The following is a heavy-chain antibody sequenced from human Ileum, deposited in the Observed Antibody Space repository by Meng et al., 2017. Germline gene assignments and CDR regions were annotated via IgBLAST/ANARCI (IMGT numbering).Heavy chain of an antibody. V-gene: IGHV3-21*01. D-gene: IGHD2-15*01. CDR3: ATSPCSGGSCYFKA. J-gene: IGHJ1*01. CDR2: ISRSSYI. CDR1: GFPFYNYA. Sequence: GESLKISCAASGFPFYNYAMNWVRQAPGKGLEWVSTISRSSYIYYADSVKGRFSIARDNAEKSLYLQMNSLRAEDSAVYYCATSPCSGGSCYFKAWGQGTRVT.